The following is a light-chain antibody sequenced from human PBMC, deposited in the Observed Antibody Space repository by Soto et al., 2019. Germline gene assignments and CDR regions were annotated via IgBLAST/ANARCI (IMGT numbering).Light chain of an antibody. CDR3: QQYGTSPRT. CDR1: QSVSSRC. CDR2: GAS. J-gene: IGKJ1*01. V-gene: IGKV3-20*01. Sequence: EIVLTQSPGTLSLSPGERATLSCRASQSVSSRCLAWYQQKPGQAPRLLLYGASSRATGIPDRFSGSESGTDFTLTISRLESEDFAVYYCQQYGTSPRTFGQGTRVEIK.